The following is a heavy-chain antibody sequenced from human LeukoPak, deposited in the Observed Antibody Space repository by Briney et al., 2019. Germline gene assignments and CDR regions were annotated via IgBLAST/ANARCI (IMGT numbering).Heavy chain of an antibody. J-gene: IGHJ4*02. CDR2: ISGSGGST. CDR1: GFTFSSHA. D-gene: IGHD4-17*01. V-gene: IGHV3-23*01. Sequence: GGSLRLSCAASGFTFSSHAMSWVRQAPGKGLEWVSGISGSGGSTYYADSVKGRFTISRDNSKNTLYLQMNSLRADDTAVYYCAKAPRMTTGYYFDYWGQGTLVTVSS. CDR3: AKAPRMTTGYYFDY.